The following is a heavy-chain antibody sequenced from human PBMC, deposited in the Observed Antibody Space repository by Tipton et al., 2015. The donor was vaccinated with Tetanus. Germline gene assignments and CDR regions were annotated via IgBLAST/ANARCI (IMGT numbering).Heavy chain of an antibody. V-gene: IGHV1-46*01. Sequence: QLVQSGAEVKKPGASVKVSCRTSGYTFTRHYIHWVRQAPGQGLEWMGIINPSDGDSSLAQKFQGRVTMTRDTSTSTVFMELSSLRSEDTAVYYCAGDGEKIMTSDRRQRRATNYYYHYGLDVWGQGTTVTVSS. CDR3: AGDGEKIMTSDRRQRRATNYYYHYGLDV. J-gene: IGHJ6*02. D-gene: IGHD3-10*01. CDR2: INPSDGDS. CDR1: GYTFTRHY.